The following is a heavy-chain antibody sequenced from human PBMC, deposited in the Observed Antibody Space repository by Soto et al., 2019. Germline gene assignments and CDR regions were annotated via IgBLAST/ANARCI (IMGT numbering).Heavy chain of an antibody. Sequence: GGSLRLSCAASGFTFSSYSMNWVRQAPGKGLEWVSSISSSSSYIYYADSVKGRFTISRDNAKNSLYLQMNSLRAEDTAVYYCAAMYYDILTGYYYNDYWGQGTLVTVSS. V-gene: IGHV3-21*01. CDR2: ISSSSSYI. D-gene: IGHD3-9*01. J-gene: IGHJ4*02. CDR1: GFTFSSYS. CDR3: AAMYYDILTGYYYNDY.